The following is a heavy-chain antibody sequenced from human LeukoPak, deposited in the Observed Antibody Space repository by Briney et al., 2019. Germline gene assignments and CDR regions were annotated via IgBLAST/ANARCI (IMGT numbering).Heavy chain of an antibody. CDR1: GFTFSSYA. CDR3: ARVRSGWYDDY. D-gene: IGHD6-19*01. J-gene: IGHJ4*02. CDR2: ISYDGSNK. Sequence: PGGSLRLSCAASGFTFSSYAMHWVRQAPGKGLEWVAVISYDGSNKYYADSVKGRFTISRDNSKNTLYLQMNSLRAEDTAVYYCARVRSGWYDDYWGQGTLVTVFS. V-gene: IGHV3-30-3*01.